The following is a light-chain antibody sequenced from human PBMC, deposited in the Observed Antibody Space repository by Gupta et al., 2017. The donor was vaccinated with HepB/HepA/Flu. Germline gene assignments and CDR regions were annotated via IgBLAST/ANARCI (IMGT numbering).Light chain of an antibody. CDR3: YSIATSGNHRV. CDR1: ALPKKY. V-gene: IGLV3-10*01. Sequence: SYESTQQPSVSVSPGQPASITCCGDALPKKYAYWYQLKSGQAPVLVIYEDTKRPSGIPERFSGSSSGTVATLTISGAQVEDEADYYCYSIATSGNHRVFGGGTKLTVL. CDR2: EDT. J-gene: IGLJ2*01.